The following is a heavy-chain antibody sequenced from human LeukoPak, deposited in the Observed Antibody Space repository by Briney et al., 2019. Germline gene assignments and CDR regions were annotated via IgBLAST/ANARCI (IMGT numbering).Heavy chain of an antibody. CDR3: ARTPSGYLANWFDP. V-gene: IGHV4-39*01. D-gene: IGHD3-22*01. Sequence: SETLSLTCTVSGGSISSSSYYWGWIRQPPGKGLEWIGSIYYSGSTYYNPSLKSRATISVDTSKNQFSLKLSSVTAADTAVYYCARTPSGYLANWFDPWGQGTLVTVSS. CDR2: IYYSGST. CDR1: GGSISSSSYY. J-gene: IGHJ5*02.